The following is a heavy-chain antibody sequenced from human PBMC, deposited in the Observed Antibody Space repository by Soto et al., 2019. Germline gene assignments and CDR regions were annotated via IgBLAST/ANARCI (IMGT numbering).Heavy chain of an antibody. CDR3: ARAQVRKIPKTYYYGMDV. CDR1: GGSFSGYY. J-gene: IGHJ6*02. V-gene: IGHV4-34*01. D-gene: IGHD2-2*02. CDR2: INHSGST. Sequence: PSETLSLTCAVYGGSFSGYYWSWSRQPPGKGLEWIGEINHSGSTNYNPSLKSRVTISVDTSKNQFSLKLSSVTAADTAVYYCARAQVRKIPKTYYYGMDVWGQGTTVTVSS.